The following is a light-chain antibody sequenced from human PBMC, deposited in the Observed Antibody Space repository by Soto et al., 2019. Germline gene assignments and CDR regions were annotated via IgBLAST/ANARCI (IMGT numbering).Light chain of an antibody. CDR2: EVS. J-gene: IGLJ1*01. CDR3: SSFTSSTTYV. CDR1: SSDVGSYNR. V-gene: IGLV2-18*02. Sequence: QSALTQPPSVSGSLGQSVAVSCTGTSSDVGSYNRVSWYQQPPGTAPKLIIYEVSNRPSGVPDRFSGSKSGNTASLTISGLQAEDEADYYCSSFTSSTTYVFGTGTKVTVL.